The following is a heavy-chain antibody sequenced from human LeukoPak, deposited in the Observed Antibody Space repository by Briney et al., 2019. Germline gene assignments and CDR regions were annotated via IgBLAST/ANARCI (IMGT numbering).Heavy chain of an antibody. CDR1: GFTFDDYA. CDR3: ARDQKGGYSGYVGFDY. J-gene: IGHJ4*02. D-gene: IGHD5-12*01. Sequence: PGGSLRLSCAASGFTFDDYAMHWVRQAPGKGLEWVSGISWNSGSIGYADSVKGRFTISRDNSKNTLYLQMNSLRAEDTAVYYCARDQKGGYSGYVGFDYWGQGTLVTVS. CDR2: ISWNSGSI. V-gene: IGHV3-9*01.